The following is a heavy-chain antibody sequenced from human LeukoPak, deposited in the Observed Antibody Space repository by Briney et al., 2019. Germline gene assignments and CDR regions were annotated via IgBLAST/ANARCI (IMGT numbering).Heavy chain of an antibody. CDR3: AREAAETGTTTANFGY. D-gene: IGHD1-7*01. Sequence: GGSLRLSCAASGFTFSSYGMHWVRQAPGKGLEWVAFIRYDGSNKYYADSVKGRFTISRDNSKNTLYLQMNSLRAEDTAVYYCAREAAETGTTTANFGYWGQGTLVTVSS. V-gene: IGHV3-30*02. CDR2: IRYDGSNK. CDR1: GFTFSSYG. J-gene: IGHJ4*02.